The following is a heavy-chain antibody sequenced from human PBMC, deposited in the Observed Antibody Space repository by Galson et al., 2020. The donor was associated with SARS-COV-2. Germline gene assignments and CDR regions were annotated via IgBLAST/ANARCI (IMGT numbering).Heavy chain of an antibody. Sequence: GESLKIPCKGSGYTFTNYWIGWVRQMPGKGLEWMGIIYTGDSDTSYSPSFQGQVTISADKSISNAYLQWSSLKASDTAMYYCASGGGPYYFDSWGQGTLVTVSS. CDR3: ASGGGPYYFDS. CDR2: IYTGDSDT. CDR1: GYTFTNYW. V-gene: IGHV5-51*01. J-gene: IGHJ4*02. D-gene: IGHD2-15*01.